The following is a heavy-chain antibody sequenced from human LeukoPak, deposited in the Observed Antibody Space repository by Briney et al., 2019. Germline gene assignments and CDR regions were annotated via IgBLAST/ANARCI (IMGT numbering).Heavy chain of an antibody. D-gene: IGHD3-3*01. CDR1: NGSMTNNY. CDR3: AGDWN. Sequence: PSETLPLTCTVSNGSMTNNYWSWIRQPPGKGLEWIGYIYSSGSTIYNPSLKSRVTISIDTSKNQFSLKLISVTAEDTAVYYCAGDWNWGQGTLVTVSS. V-gene: IGHV4-59*01. J-gene: IGHJ4*02. CDR2: IYSSGST.